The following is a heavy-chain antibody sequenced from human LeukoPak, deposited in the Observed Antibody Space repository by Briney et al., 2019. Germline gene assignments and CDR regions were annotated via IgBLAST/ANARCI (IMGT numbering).Heavy chain of an antibody. CDR3: ARVEWGSVAALDDWYFDL. V-gene: IGHV4-38-2*01. CDR1: DFSISNPYY. D-gene: IGHD6-6*01. J-gene: IGHJ2*01. CDR2: IYHSRNT. Sequence: PSETLSLTCAVSDFSISNPYYWGWVRQPPGKGLEWIGNIYHSRNTYYNPSLKGRVTISVDTSKNQFSLRLNSVTAADTAVYYCARVEWGSVAALDDWYFDLWGRGTLVAVSS.